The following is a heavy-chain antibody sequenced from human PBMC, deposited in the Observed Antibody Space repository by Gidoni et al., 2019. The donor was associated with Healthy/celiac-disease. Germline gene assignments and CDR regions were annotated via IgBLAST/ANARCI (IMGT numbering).Heavy chain of an antibody. J-gene: IGHJ4*02. Sequence: EVQLLASGGGLVQPGGSPRLSCAASGFTFSSYDMRWVRQAPGKGLEWVSASSGRGGSTYYADSVKGRFTISRDNSKNTLYLQMNSLRAEDTAVYYCAKDRGSTVTTNVFDYWGQGTLVTVSS. CDR3: AKDRGSTVTTNVFDY. CDR2: SSGRGGST. D-gene: IGHD4-4*01. CDR1: GFTFSSYD. V-gene: IGHV3-23*01.